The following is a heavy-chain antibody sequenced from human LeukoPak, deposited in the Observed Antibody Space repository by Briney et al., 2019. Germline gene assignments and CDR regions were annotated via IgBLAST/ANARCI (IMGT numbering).Heavy chain of an antibody. CDR3: ARGSSGYYIPWFDP. D-gene: IGHD3-3*01. Sequence: SETLSLTCTVSGGSISSYYWSWIRQPPGKRLECIGYIYYTGTTNYNPSLKSRVTISVDTSKNQFSLRLSSVTAADTAVYYCARGSSGYYIPWFDPWGQRTLVTVSS. CDR1: GGSISSYY. CDR2: IYYTGTT. V-gene: IGHV4-59*01. J-gene: IGHJ5*02.